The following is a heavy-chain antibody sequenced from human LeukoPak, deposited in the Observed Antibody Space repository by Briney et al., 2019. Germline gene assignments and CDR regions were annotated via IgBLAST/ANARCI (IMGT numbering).Heavy chain of an antibody. CDR2: ISSSGSTI. Sequence: GGSLRLSCAASGFTFNDYYMSWIRQAPGKGLEWVSYISSSGSTIYYADSVKGRFTISRDNAKNSLYLQMNSLRAEDTAVYYCARSLEAGYSSSWYWGYWGQGTLVTVSS. J-gene: IGHJ4*02. D-gene: IGHD6-13*01. CDR3: ARSLEAGYSSSWYWGY. CDR1: GFTFNDYY. V-gene: IGHV3-11*04.